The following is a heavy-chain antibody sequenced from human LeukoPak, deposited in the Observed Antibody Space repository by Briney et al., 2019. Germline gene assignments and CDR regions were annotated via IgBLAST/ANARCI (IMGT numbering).Heavy chain of an antibody. V-gene: IGHV5-51*01. Sequence: GESLKISCKGSGYSFTSYWIGWVRQMPGKGLEWMGIIYPGDSDTRYSPSFQGQVTISADKSISTAYLQWSSLKASDTAMYYCARHLGAASLYYYYKDVWGKGTTVTVSS. CDR2: IYPGDSDT. J-gene: IGHJ6*03. D-gene: IGHD6-25*01. CDR3: ARHLGAASLYYYYKDV. CDR1: GYSFTSYW.